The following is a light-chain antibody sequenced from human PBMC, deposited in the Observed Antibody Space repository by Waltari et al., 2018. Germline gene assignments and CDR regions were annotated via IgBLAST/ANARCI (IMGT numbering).Light chain of an antibody. CDR1: SSDVGASNR. CDR2: AVS. Sequence: QSALTQPPSVSGSPGQSVTISCTGTSSDVGASNRVSWYQQPPGTAPKLMIYAVSDRPSGVPDRFSGSKSGNTASLTISGLLAEDEADYYCSSYAGGGTLVFGGGTKLTVL. CDR3: SSYAGGGTLV. J-gene: IGLJ2*01. V-gene: IGLV2-18*02.